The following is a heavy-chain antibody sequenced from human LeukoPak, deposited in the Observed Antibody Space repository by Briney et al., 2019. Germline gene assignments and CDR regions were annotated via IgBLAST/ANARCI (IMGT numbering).Heavy chain of an antibody. Sequence: SVKVSCTASGYTFTSYGISWVRQAPGQGLEWMGGIIPIFGTANYAQKFQGRVTITADESTSTAYMELSSLRSEDTAVYYCARTPGIAVAGKGYYYYYMDVWGKGTTVTISS. CDR2: IIPIFGTA. J-gene: IGHJ6*03. CDR3: ARTPGIAVAGKGYYYYYMDV. CDR1: GYTFTSYG. D-gene: IGHD6-19*01. V-gene: IGHV1-69*13.